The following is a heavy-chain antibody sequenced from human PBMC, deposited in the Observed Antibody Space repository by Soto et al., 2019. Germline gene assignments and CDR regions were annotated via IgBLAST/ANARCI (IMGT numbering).Heavy chain of an antibody. J-gene: IGHJ6*02. V-gene: IGHV4-34*01. D-gene: IGHD5-12*01. CDR3: VATTMAYYYGMDV. CDR1: GGSFSDYF. Sequence: QVQLQQWGAGLLKPSETLSLTCAVYGGSFSDYFWSWIRQPPGKGLEWIGEINHSGATNYNPSLKRRVTISLDTSKNHFSLNMPSVTAADTAVYYSVATTMAYYYGMDVWGQGTTVTVSS. CDR2: INHSGAT.